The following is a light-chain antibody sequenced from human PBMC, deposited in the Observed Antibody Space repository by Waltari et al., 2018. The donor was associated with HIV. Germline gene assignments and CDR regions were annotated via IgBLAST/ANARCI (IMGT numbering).Light chain of an antibody. CDR3: QQTYSLPLT. J-gene: IGKJ3*01. Sequence: DIQMTQSPSSLSASVGDRVTITCRASQSISSYLNWYQQKPGKAPKLLIYAASSLQSGVPSRFSGSGSGTDFTLTISSLQPEDFATYYCQQTYSLPLTFGPGTKLDFK. CDR1: QSISSY. CDR2: AAS. V-gene: IGKV1-39*01.